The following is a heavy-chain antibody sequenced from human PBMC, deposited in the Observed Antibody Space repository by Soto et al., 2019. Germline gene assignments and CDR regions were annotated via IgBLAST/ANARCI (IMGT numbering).Heavy chain of an antibody. V-gene: IGHV3-23*01. CDR2: ISGSGGDT. D-gene: IGHD3-22*01. J-gene: IGHJ3*01. Sequence: EVQLLESGGGLVQPGGSLRLSCAASGFSFSTYGMGWVRQPPGKGLEWVSGISGSGGDTYYADSVKGRFTISRDNSKNTLYLRMNSLRAEDTAVYYCATRDTSTLIVVTKSACDVWGQGTVVTVSS. CDR1: GFSFSTYG. CDR3: ATRDTSTLIVVTKSACDV.